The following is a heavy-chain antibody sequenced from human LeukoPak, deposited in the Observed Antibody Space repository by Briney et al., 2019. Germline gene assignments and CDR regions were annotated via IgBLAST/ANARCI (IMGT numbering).Heavy chain of an antibody. Sequence: SGGSLRLSCAVSGFTFDDYGMSWVRQAPGKGLEWVSGINWNGGSTGYADSVKGRFTISRDNSKNTLYLQMNSLRAEDTAVYYCAKGRGWEASYYYYYMDVWGKGTTVTISS. CDR2: INWNGGST. J-gene: IGHJ6*03. D-gene: IGHD1-26*01. CDR3: AKGRGWEASYYYYYMDV. CDR1: GFTFDDYG. V-gene: IGHV3-20*04.